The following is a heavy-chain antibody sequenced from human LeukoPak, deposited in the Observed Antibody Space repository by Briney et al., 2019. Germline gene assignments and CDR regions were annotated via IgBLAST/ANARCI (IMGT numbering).Heavy chain of an antibody. CDR1: GFTFSSYE. J-gene: IGHJ5*02. Sequence: PGGSLRLSCAGSGFTFSSYEMNWVRQAPGKGLEWVSYISSRGDTIYYADSVRGRFTLYRDNAKNSLYLQMNSLRAEDTAVYYCARGYASAWCDHWGQGALVTVSS. V-gene: IGHV3-48*03. CDR3: ARGYASAWCDH. D-gene: IGHD6-19*01. CDR2: ISSRGDTI.